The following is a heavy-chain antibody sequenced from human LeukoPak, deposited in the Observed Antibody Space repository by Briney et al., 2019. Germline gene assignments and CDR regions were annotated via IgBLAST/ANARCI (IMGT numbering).Heavy chain of an antibody. CDR3: ATAANTYNWNYGRAFDI. Sequence: GGSLRLSCAASGFTFSSYGMHWIRQAPGKGLEWVAVIWYDGGNKYYADSVKGRFTISRDNSKNTLYLQMNSLRAEDTAVYYCATAANTYNWNYGRAFDIWGQGTMVTVSS. CDR2: IWYDGGNK. CDR1: GFTFSSYG. D-gene: IGHD1-7*01. J-gene: IGHJ3*02. V-gene: IGHV3-30*02.